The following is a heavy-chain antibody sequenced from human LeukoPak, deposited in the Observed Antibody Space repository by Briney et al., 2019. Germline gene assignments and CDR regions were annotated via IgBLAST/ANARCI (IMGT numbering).Heavy chain of an antibody. CDR1: GFTFSSYG. CDR2: ISYDGSNK. CDR3: AKEQARSHGMDV. Sequence: GSLRLSCAASGFTFSSYGMHWVRQAPGKGLEWVAVISYDGSNKYYADSVKGRFTISRDNSKNTLYLQMNSLRAEDTAVYRCAKEQARSHGMDVWGQGTTVTVSS. V-gene: IGHV3-30*18. J-gene: IGHJ6*02.